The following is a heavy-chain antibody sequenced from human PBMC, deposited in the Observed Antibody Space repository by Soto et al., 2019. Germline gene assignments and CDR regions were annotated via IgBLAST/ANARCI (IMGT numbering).Heavy chain of an antibody. CDR2: INAGNGDT. J-gene: IGHJ5*02. Sequence: QVQLVQSGAEVKKPGASVKVSCKASGDTFTRYVIHWVRQAPGQRLEWMGWINAGNGDTKYSQKFQGRVTITRDTSASTAYMEVSSMRSEDTAVYYCAREITRQQVARNWFDPWGQGTLVTVSS. CDR1: GDTFTRYV. V-gene: IGHV1-3*01. CDR3: AREITRQQVARNWFDP. D-gene: IGHD6-13*01.